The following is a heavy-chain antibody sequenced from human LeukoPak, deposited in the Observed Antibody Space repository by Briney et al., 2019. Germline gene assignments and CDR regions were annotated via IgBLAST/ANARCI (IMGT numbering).Heavy chain of an antibody. Sequence: ASVKVSCNASGYTFTSYGISWVRQAPGQGLEWMGWISAYNGNTNYAQKLQGRVTMTTDTSTSTAYMELRSLRSDDTAVYYCARDFEQQLVREIDYWGQGTLVTVSS. CDR2: ISAYNGNT. V-gene: IGHV1-18*01. CDR1: GYTFTSYG. D-gene: IGHD6-13*01. J-gene: IGHJ4*02. CDR3: ARDFEQQLVREIDY.